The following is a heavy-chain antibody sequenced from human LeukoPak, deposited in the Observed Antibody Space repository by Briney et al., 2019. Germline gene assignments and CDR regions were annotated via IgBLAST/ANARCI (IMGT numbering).Heavy chain of an antibody. CDR1: TYTFTNYG. Sequence: ASVKVSCKASTYTFTNYGLSWVRQAPGQGLEWMGWINTNNGNTKYAQKLEGRVTMTIDKSTNTAYMELSSLRSEDTAVYYCARVFSSSWIYYFDYWGQGTLVTVSS. V-gene: IGHV1-18*01. CDR2: INTNNGNT. J-gene: IGHJ4*02. CDR3: ARVFSSSWIYYFDY. D-gene: IGHD6-13*01.